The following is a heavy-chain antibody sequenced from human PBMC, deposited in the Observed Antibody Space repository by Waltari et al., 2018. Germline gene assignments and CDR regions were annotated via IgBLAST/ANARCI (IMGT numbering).Heavy chain of an antibody. V-gene: IGHV4-34*01. J-gene: IGHJ6*02. CDR1: GGSFSGYY. CDR3: ARGYQGDRVYDCWRAPHYYYGMDV. D-gene: IGHD3-3*01. Sequence: QVQLQQWGAGMLKPSETLSLTCAVYGGSFSGYYWSWIRHPPGTGLEWLGEINHSGSTNYNPSLKSRVTISVDTSKNQVSLKLSSVNAADTAVYYWARGYQGDRVYDCWRAPHYYYGMDVWGQGTTVTVSS. CDR2: INHSGST.